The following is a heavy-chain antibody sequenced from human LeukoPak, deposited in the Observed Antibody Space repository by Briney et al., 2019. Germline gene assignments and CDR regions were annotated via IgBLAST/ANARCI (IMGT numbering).Heavy chain of an antibody. J-gene: IGHJ3*02. CDR3: AREQYNWNDDQDAFDI. D-gene: IGHD1-20*01. Sequence: ASVKVSCKASGYTFTSYGISWVRQAPGQGLEWMEWISAYNGNTNYAQKLQGRVTMTTDTSTSTAYMELRSLRSDDTAVYYCAREQYNWNDDQDAFDIWGQGTMVTVSS. CDR1: GYTFTSYG. V-gene: IGHV1-18*01. CDR2: ISAYNGNT.